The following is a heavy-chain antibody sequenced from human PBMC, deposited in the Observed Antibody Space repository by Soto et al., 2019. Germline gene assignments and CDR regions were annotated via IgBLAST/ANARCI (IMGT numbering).Heavy chain of an antibody. CDR1: GFNFDDFA. D-gene: IGHD5-12*01. V-gene: IGHV3-9*01. CDR2: ISWEGGSI. CDR3: AKDHDEDFGYDLDYFNS. Sequence: EVQLVESGGGLVQPGRSLRLSCAASGFNFDDFAMHWVRRAPGKGLEWVSGISWEGGSIGYADSVKGRFIISRDNAKNYLFLQMNSLTADDTALYYCAKDHDEDFGYDLDYFNSWGQGTQGTVSS. J-gene: IGHJ4*02.